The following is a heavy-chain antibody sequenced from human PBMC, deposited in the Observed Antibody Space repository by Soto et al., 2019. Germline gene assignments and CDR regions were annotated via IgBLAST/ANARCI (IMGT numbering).Heavy chain of an antibody. J-gene: IGHJ6*02. V-gene: IGHV1-69*06. Sequence: QVQLVQSGAEVKKPGSSVKVSCKASGGTFSSYAISWVRQAPGQGLEWMGGIIPIFGTANYAQKVQGRVTITADKATRTAYMELSSLRSEDTAVYYCASAQYDFWSGYYRPDYYYGMDVWGQGTTVTVSS. CDR1: GGTFSSYA. CDR2: IIPIFGTA. D-gene: IGHD3-3*01. CDR3: ASAQYDFWSGYYRPDYYYGMDV.